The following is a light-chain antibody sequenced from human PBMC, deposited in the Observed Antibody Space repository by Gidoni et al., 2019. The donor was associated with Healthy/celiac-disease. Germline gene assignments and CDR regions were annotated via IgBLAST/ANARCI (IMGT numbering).Light chain of an antibody. J-gene: IGKJ3*01. CDR2: CAS. CDR3: QQYGSSFT. V-gene: IGKV3-20*01. Sequence: EIVLTQSPGTLSLSPGERATLSCRASQSVSSSYLAWYQQKPGQAPRLLIYCASSRATGIPDRFSGSGSGTDFTLPISRLEPEDFAVYYCQQYGSSFTFGPGTKVDIK. CDR1: QSVSSSY.